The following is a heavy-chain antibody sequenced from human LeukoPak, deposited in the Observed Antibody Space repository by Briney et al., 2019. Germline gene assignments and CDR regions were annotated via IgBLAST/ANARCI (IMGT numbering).Heavy chain of an antibody. J-gene: IGHJ5*02. CDR2: IYYSGST. D-gene: IGHD6-13*01. CDR3: ARHYSSSWNNWFDP. V-gene: IGHV4-59*08. Sequence: PSETLSLTCAVYGGSFSGYYWSWIRQPPGKGLEWIGYIYYSGSTNYTPSLKSRVTISVDTSKTQFSLKLSSVTAADTAVYYCARHYSSSWNNWFDPWGQGTLVTVSS. CDR1: GGSFSGYY.